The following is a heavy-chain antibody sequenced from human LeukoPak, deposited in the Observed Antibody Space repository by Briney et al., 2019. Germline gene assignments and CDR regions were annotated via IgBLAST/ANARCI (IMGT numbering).Heavy chain of an antibody. D-gene: IGHD5-18*01. V-gene: IGHV3-49*03. J-gene: IGHJ4*02. Sequence: SLRLSCTASGFTFGDYAMSWFRQASGKGLEWVGFIRSKAYGGTTEYAASVKGRFTISRDDSKSIAYLQMNSLKTEDTAVYYCTRAGYSYGSYYFDYWGQGTLVTVSS. CDR1: GFTFGDYA. CDR3: TRAGYSYGSYYFDY. CDR2: IRSKAYGGTT.